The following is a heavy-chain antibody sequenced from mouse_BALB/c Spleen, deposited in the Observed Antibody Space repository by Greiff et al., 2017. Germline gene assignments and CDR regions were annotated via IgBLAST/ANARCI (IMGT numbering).Heavy chain of an antibody. Sequence: VQLQQSGAELARPGASVKLSCKASGYTFTSYWMQWVKQRPGQGLEWIGAIYPGDGDTRYTQKFKGKATLTADKSSSTAYMQLSSLASEDSAVYYCARYYRYDGGYAMDYWGQGTSVTVSS. CDR1: GYTFTSYW. CDR2: IYPGDGDT. J-gene: IGHJ4*01. CDR3: ARYYRYDGGYAMDY. V-gene: IGHV1-87*01. D-gene: IGHD2-14*01.